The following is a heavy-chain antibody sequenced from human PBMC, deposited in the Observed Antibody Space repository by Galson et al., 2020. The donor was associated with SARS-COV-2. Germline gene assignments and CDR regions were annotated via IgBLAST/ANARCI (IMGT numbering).Heavy chain of an antibody. V-gene: IGHV1-69*13. Sequence: SVKVSCKASGCTFSTYAISWVRQATGQGLEWMGGFIPIFRTPNYAQKLQGRVTITADESTSTAYMELSSLRSEDTAVYYCASLSDSSGYSRAAHTYYFGYWGQGTLVTVSS. CDR3: ASLSDSSGYSRAAHTYYFGY. CDR2: FIPIFRTP. CDR1: GCTFSTYA. J-gene: IGHJ4*02. D-gene: IGHD3-22*01.